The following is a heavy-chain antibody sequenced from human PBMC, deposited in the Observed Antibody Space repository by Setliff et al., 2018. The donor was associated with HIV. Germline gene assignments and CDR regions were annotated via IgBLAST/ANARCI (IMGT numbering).Heavy chain of an antibody. D-gene: IGHD5-18*01. Sequence: GGSLRLSCSASGFTFSSYAMHWVRQAPGKGLEYVSAISSNGGSTYYADSVKGRFTISRDNSKNTLSPQMGSLRAEDTAVYYCARTRGYSYGYSDYWGQGTLVTVSS. J-gene: IGHJ4*02. CDR3: ARTRGYSYGYSDY. V-gene: IGHV3-64*04. CDR2: ISSNGGST. CDR1: GFTFSSYA.